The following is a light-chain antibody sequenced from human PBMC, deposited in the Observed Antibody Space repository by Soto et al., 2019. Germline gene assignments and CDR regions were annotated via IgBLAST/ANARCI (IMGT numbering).Light chain of an antibody. Sequence: QSALTQPASVSGSPGQSITISCTGTSSDVGGYNYVSWYQQHPGKAPKLMIYDVSNWPSGVSHRFSGSKSGNTASLTISGLQAEDEADYYCSSYTSSSTLVFGGGTKLNVL. CDR1: SSDVGGYNY. J-gene: IGLJ2*01. CDR3: SSYTSSSTLV. V-gene: IGLV2-14*01. CDR2: DVS.